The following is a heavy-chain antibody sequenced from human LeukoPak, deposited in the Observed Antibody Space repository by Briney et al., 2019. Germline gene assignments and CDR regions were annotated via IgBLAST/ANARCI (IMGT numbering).Heavy chain of an antibody. Sequence: GGSLRLSCVDSGFTFSSFAMSWVRRAPGRGLEWVSTISSSGSTTHYIDSVKGRFTISRDNSRNTLYLQLNSLRGEDTAVYYCARETPAFDYWGQGTLVTVS. J-gene: IGHJ4*02. CDR3: ARETPAFDY. V-gene: IGHV3-23*01. CDR1: GFTFSSFA. D-gene: IGHD4-23*01. CDR2: ISSSGSTT.